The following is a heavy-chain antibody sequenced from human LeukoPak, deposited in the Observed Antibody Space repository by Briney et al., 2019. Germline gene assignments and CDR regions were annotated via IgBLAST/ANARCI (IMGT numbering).Heavy chain of an antibody. Sequence: SVKVSCKASGYTFTSYGISWVRQAPGQGLEWMGGIIPIFGTANYAQKFQGRVTITTDESTSTAYMELSSLRSEDTAVYYCARDGMEPRYYFDYWGQGTLVTVSS. CDR2: IIPIFGTA. D-gene: IGHD1-14*01. V-gene: IGHV1-69*05. CDR3: ARDGMEPRYYFDY. J-gene: IGHJ4*02. CDR1: GYTFTSYG.